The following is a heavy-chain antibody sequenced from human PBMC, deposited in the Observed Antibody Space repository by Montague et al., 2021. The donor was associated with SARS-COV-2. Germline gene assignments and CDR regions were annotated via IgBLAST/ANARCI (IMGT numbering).Heavy chain of an antibody. CDR2: INHSGTT. Sequence: SETLSLTCAVYGGSISGYYWTWIRQSPGKGLEWIAEINHSGTTNYNFNPSLRSRVTISVDTSKSQFSLKLSSVTAADTGVYYCARWDPPTLTLIGLRGKSASDYWGQGTLVTVSS. CDR1: GGSISGYY. V-gene: IGHV4-34*01. J-gene: IGHJ4*02. D-gene: IGHD4-23*01. CDR3: ARWDPPTLTLIGLRGKSASDY.